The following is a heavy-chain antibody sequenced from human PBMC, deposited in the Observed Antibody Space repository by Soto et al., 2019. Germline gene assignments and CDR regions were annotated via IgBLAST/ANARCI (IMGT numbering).Heavy chain of an antibody. V-gene: IGHV3-53*01. CDR1: GFTVSSNY. D-gene: IGHD6-6*01. J-gene: IGHJ6*02. Sequence: GGSLRLSCAASGFTVSSNYMSWVRQAPGKGLEWVSVIYSGGSTYYADSVKGRFTISRDNSKNTLYLQMNSLRAEDTAVYYCATGKTSIAARSHYYYYGMDVWGQGTTVTVSS. CDR3: ATGKTSIAARSHYYYYGMDV. CDR2: IYSGGST.